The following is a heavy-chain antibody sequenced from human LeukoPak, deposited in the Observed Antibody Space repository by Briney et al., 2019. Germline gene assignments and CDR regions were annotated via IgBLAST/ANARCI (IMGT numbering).Heavy chain of an antibody. D-gene: IGHD3-22*01. CDR2: IRYDGSNK. CDR1: GFTFSSYG. J-gene: IGHJ4*02. Sequence: GGSLILQCAASGFTFSSYGMHWVRQAPGKGLEWVAFIRYDGSNKYYADSVKGRFTISRDSSKNTLYLQMNSLRAEDTAVYYCAKAPYYYDSSGYYYFDYWGQGTLLTVSS. V-gene: IGHV3-30*02. CDR3: AKAPYYYDSSGYYYFDY.